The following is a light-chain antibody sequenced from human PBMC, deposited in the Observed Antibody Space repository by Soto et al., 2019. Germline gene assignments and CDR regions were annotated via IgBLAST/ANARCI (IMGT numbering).Light chain of an antibody. CDR3: AAWDDDLSGFV. V-gene: IGLV2-14*01. Sequence: QSVLTQPASVSGSPGQSITISCTGTSSDVGGYNYVSWYQQHPGKAPKFMIYDVSKRPSGVPDRFSGSKSGNTASLTISGLQAEDEADYYCAAWDDDLSGFVFGSGTKLTVL. J-gene: IGLJ1*01. CDR1: SSDVGGYNY. CDR2: DVS.